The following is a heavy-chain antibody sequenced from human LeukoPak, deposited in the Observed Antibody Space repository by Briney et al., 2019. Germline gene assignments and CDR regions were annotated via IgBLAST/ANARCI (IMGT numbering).Heavy chain of an antibody. V-gene: IGHV1-2*02. CDR1: GYTFTGYY. CDR3: ARDPTYYDFWSGYYTKEGFDP. CDR2: INPNSGGT. D-gene: IGHD3-3*01. J-gene: IGHJ5*02. Sequence: ASVKVSCKASGYTFTGYYMHWVRQAPGQGLEWMGWINPNSGGTNYAQKFQGRVTMTWDTSISTAYMELSRLRSDDTAVYYCARDPTYYDFWSGYYTKEGFDPWGQGTLVTVSS.